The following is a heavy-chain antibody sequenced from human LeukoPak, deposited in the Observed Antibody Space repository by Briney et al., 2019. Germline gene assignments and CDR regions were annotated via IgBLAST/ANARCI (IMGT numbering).Heavy chain of an antibody. J-gene: IGHJ4*02. Sequence: NTSETLSLTCTVSGGSISSYYWSWIRQPPGKGLEWIGYIYYSGSTNYNPSLKSRVTISVDTSKNQFSLKLSSVTAADTAVYYCARGTQWWGSFDYWGQGTLVTVSS. D-gene: IGHD2-15*01. CDR3: ARGTQWWGSFDY. V-gene: IGHV4-59*01. CDR2: IYYSGST. CDR1: GGSISSYY.